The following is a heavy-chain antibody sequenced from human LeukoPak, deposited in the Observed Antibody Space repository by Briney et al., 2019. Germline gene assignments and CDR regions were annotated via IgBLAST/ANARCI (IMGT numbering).Heavy chain of an antibody. CDR1: GYTFTSYG. CDR2: IIPIFGTA. J-gene: IGHJ3*02. D-gene: IGHD2/OR15-2a*01. CDR3: ARARLWSFDI. Sequence: SVKVSCKASGYTFTSYGISWVRQAPGQGLEWMGGIIPIFGTANYAQKFQGRVTITADESTSTAYMELSSLRSEDTAVYYCARARLWSFDIWGQGTMVTVSS. V-gene: IGHV1-69*13.